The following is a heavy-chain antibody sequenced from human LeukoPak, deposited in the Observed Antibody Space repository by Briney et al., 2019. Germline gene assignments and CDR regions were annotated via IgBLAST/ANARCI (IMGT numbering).Heavy chain of an antibody. CDR1: GFTFSSYA. J-gene: IGHJ6*02. D-gene: IGHD2-15*01. Sequence: PGGSLRLSCEASGFTFSSYAMHWVRQAPGKGLEWVAVISYDGSNKYYADSVKGRFTISRDNSKNTLYLQMNSLRAEDTAVYYCARDSPAYCSGGSCFSGGMDVWGQGTTVTVSS. CDR3: ARDSPAYCSGGSCFSGGMDV. V-gene: IGHV3-30-3*01. CDR2: ISYDGSNK.